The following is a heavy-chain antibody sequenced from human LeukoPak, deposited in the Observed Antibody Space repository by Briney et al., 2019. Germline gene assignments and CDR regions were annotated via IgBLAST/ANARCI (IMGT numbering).Heavy chain of an antibody. CDR3: AKDRYCSGVSCYSGFDY. CDR2: ISYDGSSQ. Sequence: GGSLRLSCAASGFTFSSYGMHWVRQAPGKGLEWVAVISYDGSSQYYADSVKGRFTISRDNSKNTLYLQMNSLRAEDTAVYYCAKDRYCSGVSCYSGFDYWGQGTLVTVSS. D-gene: IGHD2-15*01. CDR1: GFTFSSYG. J-gene: IGHJ4*02. V-gene: IGHV3-30*18.